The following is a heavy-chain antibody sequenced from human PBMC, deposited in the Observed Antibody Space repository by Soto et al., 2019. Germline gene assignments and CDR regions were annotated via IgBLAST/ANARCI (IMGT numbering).Heavy chain of an antibody. CDR1: GFTFRSHR. J-gene: IGHJ4*02. CDR3: ATVFDV. V-gene: IGHV3-74*01. CDR2: IDTDGGGT. D-gene: IGHD4-17*01. Sequence: DVQLVESGGGLVQPGGSLRVSCAASGFTFRSHRIHWVRQAPGKGLEWVSRIDTDGGGTSYADSVKGRFTISTDNAETTVYLQMNGLRVEDTAVYYCATVFDVWGQGTLVTVSS.